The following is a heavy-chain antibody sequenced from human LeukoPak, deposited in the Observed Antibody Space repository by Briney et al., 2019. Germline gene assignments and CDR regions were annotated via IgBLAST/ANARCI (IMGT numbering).Heavy chain of an antibody. D-gene: IGHD5-18*01. CDR3: AKDIAQGYTFGSIEQDY. Sequence: GGSLRLSCAVSGLTFSRYAMSWVRQAPGKGLEWVSAIGESGSGTYYADSVKGRFTISRDNSKDTLSLQMNSLRAEDTAVYYCAKDIAQGYTFGSIEQDYWGQGTLVTVSS. J-gene: IGHJ4*02. V-gene: IGHV3-23*01. CDR2: IGESGSGT. CDR1: GLTFSRYA.